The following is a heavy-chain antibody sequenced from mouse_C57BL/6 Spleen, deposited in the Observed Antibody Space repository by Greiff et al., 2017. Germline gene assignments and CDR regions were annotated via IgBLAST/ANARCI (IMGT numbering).Heavy chain of an antibody. D-gene: IGHD4-1*01. J-gene: IGHJ2*01. V-gene: IGHV1-82*01. CDR3: ARCPLTGYYFDY. Sequence: QVQLQQSGPELVKPGASVKISCKASGYAFSSSWMNWVKQRPGKGLEWIGRIYPGDGDTNYNGKFKGKATLTADKSSSTAYMQLSSLTSEDSAVYFCARCPLTGYYFDYWGQGTTLTVSS. CDR1: GYAFSSSW. CDR2: IYPGDGDT.